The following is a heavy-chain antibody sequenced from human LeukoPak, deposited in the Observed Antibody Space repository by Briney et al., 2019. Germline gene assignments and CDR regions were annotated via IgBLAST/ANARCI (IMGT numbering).Heavy chain of an antibody. V-gene: IGHV4-39*01. CDR3: ASFYCSGGSCYQYYSYYYMDV. CDR1: GGSISSSSYY. D-gene: IGHD2-15*01. J-gene: IGHJ6*03. Sequence: SETLSLTCTVSGGSISSSSYYWGWIRQLPGKGLEWIGSIYYSGSTYSNPSLQSRVTISVDTSKNQFSLKLNSVTAADTAVYYCASFYCSGGSCYQYYSYYYMDVWGKGTTVTISS. CDR2: IYYSGST.